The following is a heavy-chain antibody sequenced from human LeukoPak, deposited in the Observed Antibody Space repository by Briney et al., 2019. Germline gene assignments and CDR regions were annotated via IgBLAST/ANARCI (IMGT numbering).Heavy chain of an antibody. D-gene: IGHD2-15*01. Sequence: SETLSLTCTVSGGSISSSSYYWGWIRQPPGKGLESIGSIYYSGSTYYNPSLKSRFTISVDTSKNQFSLKLSSVTAADTAVYYCAIQPPARYCSGGSCYRLIDYWGQGTLVTVSS. V-gene: IGHV4-39*01. CDR1: GGSISSSSYY. CDR2: IYYSGST. CDR3: AIQPPARYCSGGSCYRLIDY. J-gene: IGHJ4*02.